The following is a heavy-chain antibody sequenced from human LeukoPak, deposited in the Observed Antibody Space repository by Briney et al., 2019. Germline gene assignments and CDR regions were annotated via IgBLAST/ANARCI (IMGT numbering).Heavy chain of an antibody. J-gene: IGHJ4*02. CDR3: ARDVHGGAFDY. CDR1: GFTFSDYW. CDR2: INQDGSAK. D-gene: IGHD4-23*01. V-gene: IGHV3-7*01. Sequence: PGGSLRLSCAASGFTFSDYWMNWVRQAPGKGLEWVANINQDGSAKYYVDSVKGRFTFSRDNAMNSLFLQMNSLRAKDTAVYYCARDVHGGAFDYWGQGTLVTVSS.